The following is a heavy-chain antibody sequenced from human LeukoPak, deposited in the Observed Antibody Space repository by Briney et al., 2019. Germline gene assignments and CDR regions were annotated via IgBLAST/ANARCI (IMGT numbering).Heavy chain of an antibody. CDR3: ARTTAGYYYGMDV. V-gene: IGHV3-66*01. D-gene: IGHD1-26*01. CDR2: IYSGGNT. J-gene: IGHJ6*02. CDR1: GFTVSSNY. Sequence: GGSPRLSCAASGFTVSSNYMSWVRQAPGKGLEWVPVIYSGGNTYYADSVKGRFTISRDNSKNTLYLQMNSLRAEDTAVYYCARTTAGYYYGMDVWGQGTTVTVSS.